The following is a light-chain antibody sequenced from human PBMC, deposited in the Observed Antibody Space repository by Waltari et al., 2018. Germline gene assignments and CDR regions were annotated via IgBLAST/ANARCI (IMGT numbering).Light chain of an antibody. J-gene: IGKJ2*01. Sequence: EIVLTQSSGTLSLSPGERATLSCRASRSVSSTYLAWYRQKPGQAPSLVIHDVSSRATGIPDRFSGSGSGTYFTLTISRLEPEDFAVYYCQQYGNSPFTFGRGTKLEIK. V-gene: IGKV3-20*01. CDR1: RSVSSTY. CDR3: QQYGNSPFT. CDR2: DVS.